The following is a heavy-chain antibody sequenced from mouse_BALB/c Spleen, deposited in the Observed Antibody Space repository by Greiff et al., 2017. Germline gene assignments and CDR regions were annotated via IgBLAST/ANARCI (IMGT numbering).Heavy chain of an antibody. CDR1: GFNIKDTY. CDR3: ARWDYDEGAMDY. CDR2: IDPANGNT. V-gene: IGHV14-3*02. J-gene: IGHJ4*01. D-gene: IGHD2-4*01. Sequence: VQLQQPGAELVKPGASVKLSCTASGFNIKDTYMHWVKQRPEQGLEWIGRIDPANGNTKYDPKFQGKATITADTSSNTAYLQLSSLTSEDTAVYYCARWDYDEGAMDYWGQGTSVTVSS.